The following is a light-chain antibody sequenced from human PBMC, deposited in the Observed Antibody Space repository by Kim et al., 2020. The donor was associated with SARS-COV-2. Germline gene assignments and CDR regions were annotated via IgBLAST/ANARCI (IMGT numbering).Light chain of an antibody. CDR3: GSFTSSRTLV. CDR2: DVT. Sequence: GQSITSSCTGTSSDVGGYNYVSWYQQHPGKAPKLMIYDVTNRPSGVSNRFSGSKSDNTASLTISGLQAEDEADYYCGSFTSSRTLVFGGGTQLTVL. V-gene: IGLV2-14*03. J-gene: IGLJ3*02. CDR1: SSDVGGYNY.